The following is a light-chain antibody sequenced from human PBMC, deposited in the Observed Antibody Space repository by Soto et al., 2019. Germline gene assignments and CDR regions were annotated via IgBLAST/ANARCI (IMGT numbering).Light chain of an antibody. J-gene: IGKJ1*01. CDR3: QQYNNWPPTRT. Sequence: EIVMTQSPATLSVSPGERATLSCRASQSVSSNLAWYQQKPGQAPRLLIYGASTRATGIPARFSGSGSGTEFTLTISSLQSEDCAVYYCQQYNNWPPTRTFGQGTKVDIK. CDR1: QSVSSN. CDR2: GAS. V-gene: IGKV3-15*01.